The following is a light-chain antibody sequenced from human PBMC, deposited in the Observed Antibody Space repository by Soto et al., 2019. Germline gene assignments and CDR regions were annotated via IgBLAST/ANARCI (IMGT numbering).Light chain of an antibody. CDR3: QQSYSTPRT. V-gene: IGKV1-39*01. CDR1: QSMRRY. Sequence: DIQMTQSPSSLSASVGDRVTITCRASQSMRRYLNWYQQKPGKAPKLLIYAASSLQSGVPSRFSGSGSGTDFTLTISSLQPEDFATYYCQQSYSTPRTFGQGTKLEIK. J-gene: IGKJ2*01. CDR2: AAS.